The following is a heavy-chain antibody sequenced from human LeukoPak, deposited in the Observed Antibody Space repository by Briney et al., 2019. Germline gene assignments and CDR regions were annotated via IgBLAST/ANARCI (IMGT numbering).Heavy chain of an antibody. CDR2: IYTSGST. V-gene: IGHV4-61*02. D-gene: IGHD6-13*01. CDR3: ARDAGSSWYPFDY. J-gene: IGHJ4*02. Sequence: TLSPTCTGLGGPINSGSYYWGWIRQPAGKGLEWIGRIYTSGSTNYNPSLKSRVSISVDTSKNQFSLKLSSVTAADTAVYCCARDAGSSWYPFDYWGQGTLVTVSS. CDR1: GGPINSGSYY.